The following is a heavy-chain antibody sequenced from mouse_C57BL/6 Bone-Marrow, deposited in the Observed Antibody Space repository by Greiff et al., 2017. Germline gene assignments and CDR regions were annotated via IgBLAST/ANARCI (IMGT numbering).Heavy chain of an antibody. D-gene: IGHD1-1*01. CDR1: GYTFTSYW. J-gene: IGHJ2*01. CDR2: IDPSDSYT. Sequence: QVQLQQPGAELVMPGASVKLSCKASGYTFTSYWMHWVKQRPGQGLEWIGEIDPSDSYTNYNQKFKGKSTLTVDKSSSTAYMQLSSLTSEDSAVYYCVRWRATVVAGDYFDYWGQGTTLTVSS. V-gene: IGHV1-69*01. CDR3: VRWRATVVAGDYFDY.